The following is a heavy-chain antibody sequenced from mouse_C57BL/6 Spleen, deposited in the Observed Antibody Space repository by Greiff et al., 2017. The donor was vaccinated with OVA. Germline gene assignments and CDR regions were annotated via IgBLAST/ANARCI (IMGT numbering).Heavy chain of an antibody. CDR1: GYTFTDYE. D-gene: IGHD2-3*01. J-gene: IGHJ2*01. CDR3: TRFGDGYDY. Sequence: VQLQQSGAELVRPGASVTLSCKASGYTFTDYEMHWVKQTPVHGLEWIGAIDPETGGTAYNQKFKGKAILTADKSSSTAYMELRSLTSEDSAVYYCTRFGDGYDYWGQGTTLTVSS. CDR2: IDPETGGT. V-gene: IGHV1-15*01.